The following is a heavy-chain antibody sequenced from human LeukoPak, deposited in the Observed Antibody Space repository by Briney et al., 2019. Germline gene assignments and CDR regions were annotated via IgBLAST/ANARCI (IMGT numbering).Heavy chain of an antibody. CDR1: GYTFTGYY. CDR2: INPNTGAT. CDR3: ARDRAGSGWPRPYYFEF. J-gene: IGHJ4*02. D-gene: IGHD6-19*01. Sequence: ASVNVSCRPFGYTFTGYYIHWVRPAPGLGLAGMGWINPNTGATMYGQKFQGRVTLTRDTSIDTAYMELTNLRSDDTALYYCARDRAGSGWPRPYYFEFWGQGSLVTVSS. V-gene: IGHV1-2*02.